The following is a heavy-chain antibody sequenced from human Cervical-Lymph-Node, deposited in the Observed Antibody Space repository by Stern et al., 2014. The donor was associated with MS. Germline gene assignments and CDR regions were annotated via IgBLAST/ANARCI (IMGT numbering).Heavy chain of an antibody. J-gene: IGHJ5*02. D-gene: IGHD1-14*01. CDR3: ARHGGPNWNHEAHNWFDP. V-gene: IGHV5-51*03. Sequence: VQLVQSGAEVKKPGESLKISCKGSEYNFNTHWIAWVRQMPGKGLEWLGNIYPGNSDNRYKPSLQGQVSISADKSITTAYLHFSSLKASDSAMYFCARHGGPNWNHEAHNWFDPWGQGTLVTVSS. CDR2: IYPGNSDN. CDR1: EYNFNTHW.